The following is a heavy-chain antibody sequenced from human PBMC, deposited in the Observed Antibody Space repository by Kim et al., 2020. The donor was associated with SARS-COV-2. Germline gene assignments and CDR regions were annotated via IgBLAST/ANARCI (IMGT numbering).Heavy chain of an antibody. CDR1: GFSLSTSGVG. CDR2: IYWDDDK. J-gene: IGHJ3*02. CDR3: AHRGHGYNLFNFRAFDI. D-gene: IGHD5-12*01. V-gene: IGHV2-5*02. Sequence: SGPTLVNPTQTLTLTCTFSGFSLSTSGVGVGWIRQPPGKALEWLALIYWDDDKRYSPSLKSRLTITKDTSKNQVVLTMTNMDPVDTATYYCAHRGHGYNLFNFRAFDIWGQGTMVTVSS.